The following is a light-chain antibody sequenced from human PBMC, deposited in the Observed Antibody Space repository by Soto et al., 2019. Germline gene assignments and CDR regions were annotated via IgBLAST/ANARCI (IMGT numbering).Light chain of an antibody. V-gene: IGKV1-5*01. J-gene: IGKJ1*01. Sequence: IQMTQSPSTLSASVVDRVTITCRASQSISTWLAWYQQKPGKAPKLLIYDASSLESGVPSRFSGSGSGTEFTLTISSLRPDDFATYYCQQYNGYSGTFGQGTKVDIK. CDR2: DAS. CDR1: QSISTW. CDR3: QQYNGYSGT.